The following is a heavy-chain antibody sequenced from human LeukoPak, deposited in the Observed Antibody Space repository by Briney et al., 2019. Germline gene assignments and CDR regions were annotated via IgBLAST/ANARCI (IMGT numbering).Heavy chain of an antibody. Sequence: ASVKVSCKASGCTFTSYYMHWVRQAPGQGLEWMGIINPSGGSTSYAQKFQGRVTMTRDTSTSTVYMELSSLRSEDTAVYYCARVGGPGYGSGSRAFDYWGQGTLVTVSS. J-gene: IGHJ4*02. CDR3: ARVGGPGYGSGSRAFDY. CDR1: GCTFTSYY. V-gene: IGHV1-46*01. D-gene: IGHD3-10*01. CDR2: INPSGGST.